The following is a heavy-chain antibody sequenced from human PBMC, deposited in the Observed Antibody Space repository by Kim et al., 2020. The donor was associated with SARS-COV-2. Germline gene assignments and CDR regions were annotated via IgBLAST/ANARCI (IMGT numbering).Heavy chain of an antibody. CDR3: ARDYGDSHFDY. V-gene: IGHV4-61*02. D-gene: IGHD4-17*01. J-gene: IGHJ4*02. CDR2: T. Sequence: TNYSTSLNGRVTISVDTSKNPFSLKRSSVTAADTAVYYCARDYGDSHFDYWGQGTLVTVSS.